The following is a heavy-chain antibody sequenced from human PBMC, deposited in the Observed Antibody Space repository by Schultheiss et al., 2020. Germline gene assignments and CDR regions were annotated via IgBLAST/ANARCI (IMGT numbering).Heavy chain of an antibody. V-gene: IGHV4-61*02. J-gene: IGHJ4*02. CDR3: ARVRDYGDLYYFDC. D-gene: IGHD4-17*01. CDR1: GGSISISSYY. Sequence: SETLSLTCTVSGGSISISSYYWSWIRQPAGKGLEWIGRIYTSGSTNYNPSLMSRLTISLYTSQNLFSLKLTSVTAADTAVYYCARVRDYGDLYYFDCWSQGTLVNGSS. CDR2: IYTSGST.